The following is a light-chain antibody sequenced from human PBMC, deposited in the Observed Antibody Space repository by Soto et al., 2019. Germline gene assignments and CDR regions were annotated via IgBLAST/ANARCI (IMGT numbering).Light chain of an antibody. CDR1: QSIRSNY. CDR3: QQYGSSGT. CDR2: GAS. V-gene: IGKV3-20*01. J-gene: IGKJ1*01. Sequence: EIVLTQSPGTLSLSPGERATLSCRASQSIRSNYVAWYQQKPGQGPRLLIYGASSRATGIPDRFSGSGSGTDFTLIISRLEPEDFAMYYCQQYGSSGTFGQGTKVDIK.